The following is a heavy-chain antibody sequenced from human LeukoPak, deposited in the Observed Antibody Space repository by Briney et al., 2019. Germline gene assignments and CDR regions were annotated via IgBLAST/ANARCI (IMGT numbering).Heavy chain of an antibody. CDR3: ARELGGVRLVDY. Sequence: SETLSLTCTVSGGSISSYYWSWIRQPAGKGLEWIGRIYTSGSTNYNPSLKSRVTISVDKSKNQFSLKLSFVTAADTAVYYCARELGGVRLVDYWGQGTLVTVSS. CDR1: GGSISSYY. V-gene: IGHV4-4*07. CDR2: IYTSGST. D-gene: IGHD2-8*02. J-gene: IGHJ4*02.